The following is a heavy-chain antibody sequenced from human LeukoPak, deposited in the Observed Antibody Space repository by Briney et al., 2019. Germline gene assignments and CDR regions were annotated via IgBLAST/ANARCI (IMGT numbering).Heavy chain of an antibody. V-gene: IGHV4-39*01. CDR1: GGSISSSSYY. CDR3: VSGSYRYYFDY. J-gene: IGHJ4*02. D-gene: IGHD1-26*01. CDR2: IYYSGST. Sequence: KPSETLSLTCTVSGGSISSSSYYWGWIRQPPGKGLEWIGSIYYSGSTYYNPSLKSRVTISVDTSKNQFSLKLSSVTAADTAVYYCVSGSYRYYFDYWGQGTLVTVSS.